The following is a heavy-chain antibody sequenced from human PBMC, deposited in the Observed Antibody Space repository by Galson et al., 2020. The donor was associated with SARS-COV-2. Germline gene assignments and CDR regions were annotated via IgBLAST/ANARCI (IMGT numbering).Heavy chain of an antibody. CDR3: ARGSWYYDSSGYYPVYFDY. CDR2: ISSSSYI. D-gene: IGHD3-22*01. Sequence: NSGGSLRLSCAASGFTFSSYSMNWVRQAPGKGLEWVSSISSSSYIYYADSVKGRFTISRDNAKNSLYLQMNSLRAEDTAVYYCARGSWYYDSSGYYPVYFDYWGQGTLVTVSS. V-gene: IGHV3-21*01. J-gene: IGHJ4*02. CDR1: GFTFSSYS.